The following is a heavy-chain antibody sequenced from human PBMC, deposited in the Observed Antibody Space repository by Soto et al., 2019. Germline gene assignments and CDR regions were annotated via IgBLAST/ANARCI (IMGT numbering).Heavy chain of an antibody. D-gene: IGHD6-6*01. CDR1: GFSLSNARMG. CDR2: IFSNDEK. CDR3: ARIGAAGAARPGVFGNNWFDP. J-gene: IGHJ5*02. V-gene: IGHV2-26*01. Sequence: QVTLKESGPVLVKPTETLTLTCTVSGFSLSNARMGVSWIRQPPGKALEWLAHIFSNDEKSYSTSLKSRLTISKDTSKSQVVLTMTNMDPVDTATYYCARIGAAGAARPGVFGNNWFDPWGQGTLVTVSS.